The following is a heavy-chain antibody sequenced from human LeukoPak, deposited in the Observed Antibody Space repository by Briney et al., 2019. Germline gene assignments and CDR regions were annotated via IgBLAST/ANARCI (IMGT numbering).Heavy chain of an antibody. CDR2: INPNSGGT. V-gene: IGHV1-2*02. J-gene: IGHJ4*02. CDR1: GYTFTSYD. CDR3: ARTDMYDSSGPHDN. Sequence: GASVKVSCKASGYTFTSYDINWVRQATGQGLEWMGWINPNSGGTNYAQKFQGRVTMTRDTSISTAYMELSRLRSDDTAVYYCARTDMYDSSGPHDNWGQGTLVTVSS. D-gene: IGHD3-22*01.